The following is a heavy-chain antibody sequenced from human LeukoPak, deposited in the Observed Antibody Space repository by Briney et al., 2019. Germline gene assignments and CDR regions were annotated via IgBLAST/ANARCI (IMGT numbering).Heavy chain of an antibody. CDR2: IYYSGST. CDR1: GGSVSSGSYY. J-gene: IGHJ4*02. V-gene: IGHV4-61*01. D-gene: IGHD3-9*01. CDR3: ARADILTGYPSVY. Sequence: SETLSLTCTVSGGSVSSGSYYWSWIRQPPGRGLEWIGYIYYSGSTNYNPSLKSRVTISVDTSKNQFSLKLSSVTAADTAVYYCARADILTGYPSVYWGQGTLVTVSP.